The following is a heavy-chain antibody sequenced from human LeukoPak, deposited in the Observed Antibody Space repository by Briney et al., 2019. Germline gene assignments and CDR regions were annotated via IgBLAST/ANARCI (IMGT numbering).Heavy chain of an antibody. CDR3: ARDYYDSSGSPGSP. CDR1: GGTFSSYA. CDR2: INPNSGGT. V-gene: IGHV1-2*02. Sequence: ASVKVSCKASGGTFSSYAISWVRQAPGQGLEWVGWINPNSGGTNYAQKFQGRVTMTRDTSISTAYMELSRLRSDDTAVYYCARDYYDSSGSPGSPWGQGTLVTVSS. J-gene: IGHJ5*02. D-gene: IGHD3-22*01.